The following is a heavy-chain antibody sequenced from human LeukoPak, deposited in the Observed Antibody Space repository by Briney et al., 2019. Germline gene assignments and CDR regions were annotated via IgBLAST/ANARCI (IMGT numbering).Heavy chain of an antibody. CDR3: AKDLGLQVGASPFDY. CDR1: GFTFSSYG. Sequence: GGSLRLSCAASGFTFSSYGTHWVRRAPGKGLEWVAFIRYEGSDIHYADSVEGRFTVSRDNSKNTLYLQMNSLRSEDTAVYYCAKDLGLQVGASPFDYWGQGTLVTVSS. D-gene: IGHD1-26*01. V-gene: IGHV3-30*02. J-gene: IGHJ4*02. CDR2: IRYEGSDI.